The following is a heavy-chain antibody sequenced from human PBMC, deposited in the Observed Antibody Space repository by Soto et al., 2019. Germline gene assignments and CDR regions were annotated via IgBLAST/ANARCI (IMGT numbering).Heavy chain of an antibody. V-gene: IGHV1-69*12. D-gene: IGHD2-2*01. CDR1: GGTFSRYA. Sequence: QVQLVQSGAEVKKPGSSVQVSCKASGGTFSRYAISWVRQAPGQGLEWMGGIIPIFGTANYAQKLQGIGTITADESTSTAYMELSSMRSEDTAVYYCARQDCISSNCYDDYYYGMDVWGQGTTVTVSS. CDR2: IIPIFGTA. CDR3: ARQDCISSNCYDDYYYGMDV. J-gene: IGHJ6*02.